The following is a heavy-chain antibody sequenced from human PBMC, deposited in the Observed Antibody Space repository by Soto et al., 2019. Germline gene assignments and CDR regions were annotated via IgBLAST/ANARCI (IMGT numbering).Heavy chain of an antibody. CDR2: VIPMFGTA. Sequence: ASVKVSCKSSGGIFTASAISWVRQAPGQGPEWMGGVIPMFGTANYPQRFQGRVTINADESTNTAYMQLSSLRSEDTAVYSCAVGFKLDYYSLDVWGQGTTVTVSS. CDR3: AVGFKLDYYSLDV. V-gene: IGHV1-69*13. J-gene: IGHJ6*02. D-gene: IGHD3-10*01. CDR1: GGIFTASA.